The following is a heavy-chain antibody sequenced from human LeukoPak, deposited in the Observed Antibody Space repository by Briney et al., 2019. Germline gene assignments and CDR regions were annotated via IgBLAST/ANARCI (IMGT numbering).Heavy chain of an antibody. Sequence: GGSLRLSCAASGFTFSSYWMHWVRQAPGKGLVWVSRINSDGSSTSYADSVKGRFTSSRDNAKNTLYLQMNSLRAEDTAVYYCARDRGYCSSTSCYDNHWGQGTLVTVSS. CDR3: ARDRGYCSSTSCYDNH. CDR1: GFTFSSYW. D-gene: IGHD2-2*01. CDR2: INSDGSST. V-gene: IGHV3-74*01. J-gene: IGHJ5*02.